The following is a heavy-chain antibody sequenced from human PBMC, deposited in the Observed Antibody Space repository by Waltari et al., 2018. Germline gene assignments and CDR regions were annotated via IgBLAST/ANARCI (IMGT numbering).Heavy chain of an antibody. J-gene: IGHJ4*02. D-gene: IGHD4-17*01. CDR2: IHSNGAT. CDR3: ASLPAQVYDDTIPD. CDR1: GASISRYY. Sequence: VQLQESGPGLVKPSETLSLTCTVPGASISRYYWSWIRQSPEKGLEFIAYIHSNGATNYNPSLKSRVSLSLDMSKNQFSLQLSSVTAADTAVYYCASLPAQVYDDTIPDWGQGILVTVSS. V-gene: IGHV4-59*13.